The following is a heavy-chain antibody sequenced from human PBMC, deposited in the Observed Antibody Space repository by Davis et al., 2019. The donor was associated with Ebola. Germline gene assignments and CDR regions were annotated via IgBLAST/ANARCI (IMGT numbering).Heavy chain of an antibody. Sequence: GESLKISCKGSGYSFTSYWIGWVRQMPGKGLEWMGIIYPGDSDTRYSPSFQGQVTISADKSISPAYPQWSSLKASDTAMYYCARHAKADYYDRTPFDYWGQGTLVTVSS. CDR3: ARHAKADYYDRTPFDY. CDR2: IYPGDSDT. D-gene: IGHD3-22*01. CDR1: GYSFTSYW. V-gene: IGHV5-51*01. J-gene: IGHJ4*02.